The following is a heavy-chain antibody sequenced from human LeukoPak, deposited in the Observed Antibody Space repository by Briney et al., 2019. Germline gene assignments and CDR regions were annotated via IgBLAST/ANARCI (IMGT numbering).Heavy chain of an antibody. V-gene: IGHV1-24*01. Sequence: ASVKVSCKVSGYTLTELSMHCVRQAPGKGLEWMGGFDPEDGETIYAQKFQGRVTMTEDTSTDAAYMELSSLRSEDTAVYYCATDLYYDFWSGYNDYWGQGTLGTVSS. J-gene: IGHJ4*02. D-gene: IGHD3-3*01. CDR3: ATDLYYDFWSGYNDY. CDR2: FDPEDGET. CDR1: GYTLTELS.